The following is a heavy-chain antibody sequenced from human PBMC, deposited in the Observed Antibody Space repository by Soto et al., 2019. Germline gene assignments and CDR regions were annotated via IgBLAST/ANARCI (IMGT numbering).Heavy chain of an antibody. Sequence: GGSLRLSCAASGFTVSSNYMSWVRQAPGKGLEWVSVIYSGGSTYYADSVKGRFTISRDNSKNTLYLQMNSLRAEDTAVYYCARDFPKEDTYYYDSSGYYDWGQGTLVTVSS. V-gene: IGHV3-66*01. CDR3: ARDFPKEDTYYYDSSGYYD. D-gene: IGHD3-22*01. CDR2: IYSGGST. CDR1: GFTVSSNY. J-gene: IGHJ4*02.